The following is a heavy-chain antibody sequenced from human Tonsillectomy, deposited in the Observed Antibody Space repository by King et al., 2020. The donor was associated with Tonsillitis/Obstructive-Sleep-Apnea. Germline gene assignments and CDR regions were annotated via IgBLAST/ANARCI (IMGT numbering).Heavy chain of an antibody. J-gene: IGHJ4*02. CDR2: XSKDGXNK. Sequence: VQLVESGGGVVQPGRSLRLSCEVSGFTFRDYAMHWVRQAPGKGLEWXAXXSKDGXNKXNXDSVKGRFTISRDNSKNTLYVQMNSLRGEDTAVYYCARSRYYDTNRFYRDFDYWGQGTLVTVSS. CDR1: GFTFRDYA. V-gene: IGHV3-30*04. CDR3: ARSRYYDTNRFYRDFDY. D-gene: IGHD3-22*01.